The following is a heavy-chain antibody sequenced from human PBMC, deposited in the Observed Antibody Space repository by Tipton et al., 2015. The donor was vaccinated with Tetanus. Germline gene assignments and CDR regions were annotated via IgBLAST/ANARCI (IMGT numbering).Heavy chain of an antibody. CDR1: GYTFYTYG. CDR3: ARGGRAVAGWYFDY. J-gene: IGHJ4*02. D-gene: IGHD6-19*01. CDR2: ISAYNGDT. Sequence: QLVQSGAEVKKPGASVKVSCKASGYTFYTYGISWVRQAPGQGLEWVGWISAYNGDTAYALNLQGRVTMTTDASTSTATMELRSLTSDDTAVYYCARGGRAVAGWYFDYWGQGTLVTVSS. V-gene: IGHV1-18*01.